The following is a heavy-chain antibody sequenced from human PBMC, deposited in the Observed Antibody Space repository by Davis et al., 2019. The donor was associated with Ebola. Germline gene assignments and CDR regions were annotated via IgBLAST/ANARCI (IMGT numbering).Heavy chain of an antibody. Sequence: SVKVSCKASVSTFSSYAISWVRQAPGQGLEWMGVIIPIFGTANYAQKFQGRVTITADESTSTAYMELSSLRSEDTAVYYCARDVGAAAGSDYWGQGTLVTVSS. V-gene: IGHV1-69*13. J-gene: IGHJ4*02. D-gene: IGHD6-13*01. CDR2: IIPIFGTA. CDR1: VSTFSSYA. CDR3: ARDVGAAAGSDY.